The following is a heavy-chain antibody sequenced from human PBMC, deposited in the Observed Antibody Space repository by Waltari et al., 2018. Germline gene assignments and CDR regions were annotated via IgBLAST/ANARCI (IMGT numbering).Heavy chain of an antibody. D-gene: IGHD3-9*01. CDR1: GGSFSGYY. CDR3: ARGLPLSTGYDY. CDR2: INHSGST. Sequence: QVQLQQWGAGLLKPSETLSLTCAVYGGSFSGYYWSWIRQPPGKGLEWIGEINHSGSTNYNPSLKSRVTISVDTSKNQFSLKLSSVTTADTAVYYCARGLPLSTGYDYWGQGTLVTVSS. V-gene: IGHV4-34*01. J-gene: IGHJ4*02.